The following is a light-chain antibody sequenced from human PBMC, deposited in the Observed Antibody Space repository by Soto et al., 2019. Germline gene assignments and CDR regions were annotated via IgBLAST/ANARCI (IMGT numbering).Light chain of an antibody. CDR3: SSYTSSRTPYV. V-gene: IGLV2-14*01. CDR2: DVS. J-gene: IGLJ1*01. CDR1: SSDVGGYNY. Sequence: QSALTQPASVSGSPGQSITISCTGTSSDVGGYNYVSWYQQHPGKAPKLMIYDVSNRPSGVSNRFSGSKSGNTASLTISGLQADDDADYYCSSYTSSRTPYVFGNGTKVTVL.